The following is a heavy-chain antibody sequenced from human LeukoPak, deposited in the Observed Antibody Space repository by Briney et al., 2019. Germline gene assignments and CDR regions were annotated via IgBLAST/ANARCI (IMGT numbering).Heavy chain of an antibody. D-gene: IGHD6-19*01. V-gene: IGHV4-34*01. CDR2: INHSGST. J-gene: IGHJ6*02. CDR1: GGSFSGYY. Sequence: SETLPLTCAVYGGSFSGYYWSWIRQPPGKGLEWIGEINHSGSTNYNPSLKSRVTISVDTSKNQFSLKLSSVTAADTAVYYCARGRGGWYYYGMDVWGQGTTVTVSS. CDR3: ARGRGGWYYYGMDV.